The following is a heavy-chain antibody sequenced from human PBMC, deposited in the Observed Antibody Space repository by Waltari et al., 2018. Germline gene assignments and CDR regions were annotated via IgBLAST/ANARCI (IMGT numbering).Heavy chain of an antibody. D-gene: IGHD3-22*01. CDR1: GYTFSGYY. Sequence: QVQLVQSGAEVRKPGASVKVSCETSGYTFSGYYIHWVRQAPGQGLEWMGMIIPIFGTANYAQKFQGRVTITADKSTSTAYMELSSLRSEDTAVYYCARGGIVAFHAFDIWGQGTMVTVSS. V-gene: IGHV1-69*06. J-gene: IGHJ3*02. CDR3: ARGGIVAFHAFDI. CDR2: IIPIFGTA.